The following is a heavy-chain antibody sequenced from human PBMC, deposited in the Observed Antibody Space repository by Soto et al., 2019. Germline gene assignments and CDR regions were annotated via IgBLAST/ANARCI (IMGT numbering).Heavy chain of an antibody. J-gene: IGHJ5*02. CDR3: AKRTGSLWGWFDH. CDR1: GFTFSSYA. Sequence: EVQLLESGGGLVQPGGSLRLSCAASGFTFSSYAMSWVRQASVKGLEWVSAISGSGGRTYYADSVKGRFTIFRDNPKNTLYLKMNSLRAEATALYSCAKRTGSLWGWFDHWGQGTLVTVSS. D-gene: IGHD2-21*01. CDR2: ISGSGGRT. V-gene: IGHV3-23*01.